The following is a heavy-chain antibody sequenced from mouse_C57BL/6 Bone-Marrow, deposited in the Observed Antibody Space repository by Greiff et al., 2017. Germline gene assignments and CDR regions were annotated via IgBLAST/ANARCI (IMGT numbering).Heavy chain of an antibody. CDR2: IHPNSGST. V-gene: IGHV1-64*01. J-gene: IGHJ4*01. Sequence: QVQLQQPGAELVKPGASVKLSCKASGYTFTSYWMHWVKQRPGQGLEWIGMIHPNSGSTNYNEKFKSKATLTVDKSSSTAYMQLSSLTSEDSAVYYCALYYGSRYAMDYWGQGTSVTVSS. D-gene: IGHD1-1*01. CDR1: GYTFTSYW. CDR3: ALYYGSRYAMDY.